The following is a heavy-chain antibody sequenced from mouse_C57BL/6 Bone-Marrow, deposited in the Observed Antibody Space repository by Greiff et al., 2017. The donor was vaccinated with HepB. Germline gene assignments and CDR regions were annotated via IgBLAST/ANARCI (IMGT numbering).Heavy chain of an antibody. Sequence: QVQLQQPGAELVRPGTSVKLSCKASGYTFTSYWMHWVKQRPGQGLEWIGVIDPSDSYTNYNQKFKGKATLTVDTSSSTAYMQLSSLTSEDSAVYYCASKGYYYGSSYWYFDVWGTGTTVTVSS. V-gene: IGHV1-59*01. J-gene: IGHJ1*03. CDR3: ASKGYYYGSSYWYFDV. CDR2: IDPSDSYT. CDR1: GYTFTSYW. D-gene: IGHD1-1*01.